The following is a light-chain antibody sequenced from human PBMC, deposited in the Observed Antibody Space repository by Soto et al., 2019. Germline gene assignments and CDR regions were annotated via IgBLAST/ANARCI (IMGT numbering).Light chain of an antibody. V-gene: IGLV2-23*01. Sequence: QSVLTQPASVSGSPGQSITISCTGXXXDVGSYNLVTWYQHHPGKVPKLITYENIKRPSGVSDRFSGSKSGNTASLTISGLQAEDEADYYCCSYAGSDNWAFGGGTKLTVL. CDR1: XXDVGSYNL. CDR3: CSYAGSDNWA. CDR2: ENI. J-gene: IGLJ3*02.